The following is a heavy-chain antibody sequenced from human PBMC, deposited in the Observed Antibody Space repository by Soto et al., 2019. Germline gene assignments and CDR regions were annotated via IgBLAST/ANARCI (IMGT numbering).Heavy chain of an antibody. Sequence: GVLQKICRKGAGYSFISYWIGWVRQMPGKGLEGMGLIYPGDSDTRYSPSVQGQVTISPDQSFSTAYLQCNSLKASDTSTYYRARHIEAAGTDYRGQGPLVTVSS. CDR1: GYSFISYW. D-gene: IGHD6-13*01. J-gene: IGHJ4*02. CDR2: IYPGDSDT. V-gene: IGHV5-51*01. CDR3: ARHIEAAGTDY.